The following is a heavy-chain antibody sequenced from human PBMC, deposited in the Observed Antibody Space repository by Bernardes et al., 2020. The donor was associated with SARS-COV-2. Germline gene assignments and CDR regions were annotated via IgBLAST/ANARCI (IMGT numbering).Heavy chain of an antibody. J-gene: IGHJ6*02. CDR1: GYSFSSHW. CDR2: IYPGGSDT. V-gene: IGHV5-51*01. CDR3: ASPTMHAATIGAYGVDV. D-gene: IGHD1-1*01. Sequence: GESLTISCQGSGYSFSSHWIGWVRQMPGRGLEWMGIIYPGGSDTRYSPSFQGQVTISADKSSNTVYLRWSSLKASDTATYYCASPTMHAATIGAYGVDVWGQGTTVIVSS.